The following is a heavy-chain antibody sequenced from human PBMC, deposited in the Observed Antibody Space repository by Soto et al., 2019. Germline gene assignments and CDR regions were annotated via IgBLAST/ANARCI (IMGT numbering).Heavy chain of an antibody. D-gene: IGHD2-21*02. CDR1: GFTFDDYA. Sequence: GGSLRLSCAASGFTFDDYAMHWVRQAPGKGLEWVSGISWNSGSIGYADSVKGRFTISRDNAKNSLYLQMNSLRAEDTALYYCASLVVVTATNWFDPWGQGTLVTV. CDR3: ASLVVVTATNWFDP. CDR2: ISWNSGSI. V-gene: IGHV3-9*01. J-gene: IGHJ5*02.